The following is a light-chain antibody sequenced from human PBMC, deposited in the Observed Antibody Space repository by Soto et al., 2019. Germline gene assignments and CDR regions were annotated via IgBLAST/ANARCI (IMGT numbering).Light chain of an antibody. CDR2: DAS. J-gene: IGKJ4*01. V-gene: IGKV3-11*01. CDR3: QQRSNWPLT. Sequence: EIVLTQSPATLSLSPGERATLSCRASQTIRSYLAWYQQKPGQTPRLLIYDASNRATGIPARFSGSGSGTDFSLTIARLEPEDFAVYYCQQRSNWPLTFGGGTKV. CDR1: QTIRSY.